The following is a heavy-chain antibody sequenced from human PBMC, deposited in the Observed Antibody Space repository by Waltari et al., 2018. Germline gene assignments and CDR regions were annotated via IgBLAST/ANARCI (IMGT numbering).Heavy chain of an antibody. V-gene: IGHV3-23*03. CDR1: GFTFSSYA. CDR3: AKGGLRDDFWSGYFSPGYYYYYMDV. Sequence: EVQLLESGGGLVQPGGSLRLSCAASGFTFSSYAMSWVRQAPGKGLGWVSVIYSGGSSTYYADSEKGRFTISRDNSKNSVYLQMNSLRAEDTAVYYRAKGGLRDDFWSGYFSPGYYYYYMDVWGKGTTVTGSS. CDR2: IYSGGSST. D-gene: IGHD3-3*01. J-gene: IGHJ6*03.